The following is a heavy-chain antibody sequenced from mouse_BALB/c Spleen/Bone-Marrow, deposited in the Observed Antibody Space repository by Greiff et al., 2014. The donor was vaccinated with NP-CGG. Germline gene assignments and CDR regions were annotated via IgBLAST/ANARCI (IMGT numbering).Heavy chain of an antibody. Sequence: EVKLMESGGGLVQPGGSLKLSCAASGFDFSRYWMSWVRQAPGKGLEWIGEINPDSSTINYTPSLKDKFIISRDNAKNTLYLQMGKVRSEDTALYYCARRGGYFAYWGQGTLVTVSA. CDR3: ARRGGYFAY. J-gene: IGHJ3*01. D-gene: IGHD1-1*02. V-gene: IGHV4-1*02. CDR2: INPDSSTI. CDR1: GFDFSRYW.